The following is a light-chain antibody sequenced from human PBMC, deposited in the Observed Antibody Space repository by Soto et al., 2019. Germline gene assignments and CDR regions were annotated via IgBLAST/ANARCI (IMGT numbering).Light chain of an antibody. J-gene: IGKJ1*01. Sequence: DIQMTQSPSTLSASLGDRVTITCRASQSISSWLAWYQQKPGKAPKLLIYDASSLESGVPSRFSGSGSGTELTLTISSLQTDDFASYYCQQYDSYSWTFGQGTKVDI. CDR3: QQYDSYSWT. CDR1: QSISSW. CDR2: DAS. V-gene: IGKV1-5*01.